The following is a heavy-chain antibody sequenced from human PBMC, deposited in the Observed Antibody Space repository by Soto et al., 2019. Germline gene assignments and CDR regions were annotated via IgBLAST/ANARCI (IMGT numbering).Heavy chain of an antibody. Sequence: QVQLQESGPGLVKPSGTLSLTCAVSGGSISSSNWWSWVRQPPGKGLEWIGEIYHSGSTNYNPSLNSHATISVDKSKNQFSLNLSSVTAAYTAVYYCASLRRGIVVVPTWGQGTLVTVSS. CDR1: GGSISSSNW. CDR2: IYHSGST. V-gene: IGHV4-4*02. D-gene: IGHD3-22*01. J-gene: IGHJ4*02. CDR3: ASLRRGIVVVPT.